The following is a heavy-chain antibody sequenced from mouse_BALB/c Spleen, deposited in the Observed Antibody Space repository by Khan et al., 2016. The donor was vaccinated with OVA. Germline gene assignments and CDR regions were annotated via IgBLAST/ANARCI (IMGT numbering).Heavy chain of an antibody. V-gene: IGHV5-6-3*01. CDR1: GFTFSSYG. J-gene: IGHJ2*01. Sequence: EVQLQESGGGLVQPGGSLKLSCAASGFTFSSYGMSWVRQTPDKRLELVATINSNGGSTYYPDSVKGRFTISRDNAKNTLYLQMSSLKSEDTAMYYCARRARTINWGEGST. CDR3: ARRARTIN. CDR2: INSNGGST. D-gene: IGHD3-3*01.